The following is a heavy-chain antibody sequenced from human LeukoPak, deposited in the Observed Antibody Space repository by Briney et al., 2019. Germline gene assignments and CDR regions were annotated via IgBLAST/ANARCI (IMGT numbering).Heavy chain of an antibody. Sequence: GGSLRLSCAASGFTVSSNYMSWVRQAPGKGLEWVSAISGSGGSTYYADSVKGRFTISRDNSKNTLYLQMNSLRAEDTAVYYCAKELDIVVVPAANLHDAFDIWGQGTMVTVSS. D-gene: IGHD2-2*03. CDR2: ISGSGGST. J-gene: IGHJ3*02. CDR1: GFTVSSNY. V-gene: IGHV3-23*01. CDR3: AKELDIVVVPAANLHDAFDI.